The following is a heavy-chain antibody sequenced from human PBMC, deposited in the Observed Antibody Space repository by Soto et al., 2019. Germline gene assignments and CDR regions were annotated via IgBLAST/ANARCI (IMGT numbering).Heavy chain of an antibody. V-gene: IGHV4-31*03. J-gene: IGHJ3*02. CDR3: ARAQYYDFGSGYYTRTTYAFDI. CDR2: IYYSGST. D-gene: IGHD3-3*01. Sequence: PSETLSLTCTVSGGSISSGGYYWSWIRQHPGKGLEWIGYIYYSGSTYYNPSLKSRVTISVDTSKNQFSLKLSSVTAADTAVYYCARAQYYDFGSGYYTRTTYAFDIWGQGTMVTVS. CDR1: GGSISSGGYY.